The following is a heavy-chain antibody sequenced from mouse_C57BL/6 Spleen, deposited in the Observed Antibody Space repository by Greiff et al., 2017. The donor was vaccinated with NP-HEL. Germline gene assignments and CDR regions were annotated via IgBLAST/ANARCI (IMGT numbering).Heavy chain of an antibody. CDR2: ISDGGSYT. V-gene: IGHV5-4*01. J-gene: IGHJ3*01. CDR3: ARDNYGSSYGFAY. D-gene: IGHD1-1*01. Sequence: EVNVVESGGGLVKPGGSLKLSCAASGFTFSSYAMSWVRQTPEKRLEWVATISDGGSYTYYPDNVKGRFTISRDNAKNNLYLQMSHLKSEDTAMYYWARDNYGSSYGFAYWGQGTLVTVSA. CDR1: GFTFSSYA.